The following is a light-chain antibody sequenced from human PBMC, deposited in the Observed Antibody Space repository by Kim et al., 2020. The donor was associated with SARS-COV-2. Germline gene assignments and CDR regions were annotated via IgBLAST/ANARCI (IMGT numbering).Light chain of an antibody. CDR2: KAS. Sequence: LSASVGDRVTITCRASQSISSWLAWYQQKTGKAPKILIYKASSLKSGVPSRFSGSGSGTEFTLTINSLQPDDFATYYCQQYFSYSTFGQGTKLEI. CDR3: QQYFSYST. J-gene: IGKJ2*01. V-gene: IGKV1-5*03. CDR1: QSISSW.